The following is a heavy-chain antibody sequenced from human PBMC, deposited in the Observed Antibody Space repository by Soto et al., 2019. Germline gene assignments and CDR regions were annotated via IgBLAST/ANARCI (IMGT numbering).Heavy chain of an antibody. CDR2: IIPIFGTA. Sequence: SVKVSCKASGGTFSSYAISWVRQAPGQGLEWMGGIIPIFGTANYAQKFQGRVTITADKSTSTAYMELSSLRSEDTAVYYCARGIGTMVRVYYYGMDVWGQGTTVTVS. J-gene: IGHJ6*02. CDR3: ARGIGTMVRVYYYGMDV. V-gene: IGHV1-69*06. CDR1: GGTFSSYA. D-gene: IGHD3-10*01.